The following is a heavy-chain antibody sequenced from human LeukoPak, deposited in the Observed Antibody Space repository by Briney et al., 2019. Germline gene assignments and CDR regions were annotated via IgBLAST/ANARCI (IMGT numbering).Heavy chain of an antibody. D-gene: IGHD1-26*01. CDR3: VYGGSYYVA. Sequence: GGSLRLSCAASGFTVSSNYMSWVRQAPGKGLEWVSYISSSGSTIYYADSVKGRFTISRDNAKNSLYLQMNSLRAEDTAVYYCVYGGSYYVAWGQGTLVTVSS. CDR2: ISSSGSTI. J-gene: IGHJ5*02. V-gene: IGHV3-11*04. CDR1: GFTVSSNY.